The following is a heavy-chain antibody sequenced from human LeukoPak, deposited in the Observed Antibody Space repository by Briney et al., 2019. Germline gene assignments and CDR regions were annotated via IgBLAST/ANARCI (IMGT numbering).Heavy chain of an antibody. CDR2: IYYSGST. J-gene: IGHJ4*02. Sequence: SETLSLTCTVSGGSISSYYWSWIRQPPGKGLEWIGYIYYSGSTNYNPSLKSRVTISVDTSKNQFSLKLSSVTAADTAVYYCASSYYYGSGSYYNSFEYWGQGTLVTVSS. CDR1: GGSISSYY. CDR3: ASSYYYGSGSYYNSFEY. V-gene: IGHV4-59*01. D-gene: IGHD3-10*01.